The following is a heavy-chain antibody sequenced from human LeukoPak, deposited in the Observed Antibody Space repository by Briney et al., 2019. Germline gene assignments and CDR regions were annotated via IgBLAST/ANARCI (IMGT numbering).Heavy chain of an antibody. J-gene: IGHJ5*02. Sequence: GGSLRLSCAASGFTFSSYEMSWVRQARGKGLEWVSYISSSGSTIYYADSVKGRFTISRDNSKNTLYLQMNSLRAEDTAVYYCAREYYDILTGYLNWFDPWGQGTLVTVSS. CDR1: GFTFSSYE. CDR3: AREYYDILTGYLNWFDP. CDR2: ISSSGSTI. D-gene: IGHD3-9*01. V-gene: IGHV3-48*03.